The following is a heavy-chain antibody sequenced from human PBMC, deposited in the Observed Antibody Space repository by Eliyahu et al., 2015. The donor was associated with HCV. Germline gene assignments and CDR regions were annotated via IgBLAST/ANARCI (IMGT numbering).Heavy chain of an antibody. J-gene: IGHJ1*01. CDR2: IYWDDDN. V-gene: IGHV2-5*02. CDR3: AHRGVEYCGGDCYSEYYHP. D-gene: IGHD2-21*02. Sequence: QITLKESGPTLVKPTQTLTLTCTLSGSSLNTSGVGVGWIRQSPGKALEWLXVIYWDDDNRYSPSLRSRLTITKDTSKNQVVLTMTDMDPVDTATYYCAHRGVEYCGGDCYSEYYHPWGQGTLVTVSS. CDR1: GSSLNTSGVG.